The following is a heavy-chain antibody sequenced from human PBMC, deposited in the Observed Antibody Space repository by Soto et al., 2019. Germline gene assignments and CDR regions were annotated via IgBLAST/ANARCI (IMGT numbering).Heavy chain of an antibody. V-gene: IGHV4-34*01. CDR1: GGSFSGYY. CDR3: ARGVHVLYYYYGMDV. Sequence: SETLSLTCAVYGGSFSGYYWSWIRQPPGKGLEWIGEINHSGSTNHNPSLKSRVTMSVDTSKNQFSLKLRFVTAADTAVYYCARGVHVLYYYYGMDVWGQGTTVTVSS. J-gene: IGHJ6*02. CDR2: INHSGST. D-gene: IGHD2-8*01.